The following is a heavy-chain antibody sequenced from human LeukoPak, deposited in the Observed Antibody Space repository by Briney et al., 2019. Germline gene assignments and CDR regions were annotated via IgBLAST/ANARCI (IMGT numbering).Heavy chain of an antibody. D-gene: IGHD3-9*01. J-gene: IGHJ4*02. CDR1: GFTFDDYA. CDR2: INWNSVSA. V-gene: IGHV3-9*01. CDR3: AREGYDILTGYNPMDY. Sequence: GGSLRLSCVASGFTFDDYAMHWVRQAPGKGLEWVAGINWNSVSAVYADSLKGRFTISRDNAKNSLYLQMNSLRAEDTAVYYCAREGYDILTGYNPMDYWGQGTLVTVSS.